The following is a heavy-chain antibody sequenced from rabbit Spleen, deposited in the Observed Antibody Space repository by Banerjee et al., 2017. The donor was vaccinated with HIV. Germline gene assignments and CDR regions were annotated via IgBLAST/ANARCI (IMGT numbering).Heavy chain of an antibody. CDR3: ARNLENYAGSSYLDL. Sequence: QSLEESGGDLVKPGASLTLTCTASGFSFSAGYYVCWVRQAPGKGLEWIACIHGGSINNIYYASWAKGRFTITKTSSTTVTLQMTSLTAADTATYFCARNLENYAGSSYLDLWGQGTLVTVS. V-gene: IGHV1S40*01. J-gene: IGHJ4*01. D-gene: IGHD8-1*01. CDR1: GFSFSAGYY. CDR2: IHGGSINNI.